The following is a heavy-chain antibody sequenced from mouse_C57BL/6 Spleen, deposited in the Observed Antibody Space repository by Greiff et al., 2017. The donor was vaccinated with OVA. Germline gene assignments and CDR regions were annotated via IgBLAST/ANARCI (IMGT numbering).Heavy chain of an antibody. J-gene: IGHJ2*01. V-gene: IGHV1-64*01. D-gene: IGHD2-4*01. Sequence: QVQLQQPGAELVKPGASVKLSCKASGYTFTSYWMHWVKQRPGQGLEWIGMIHPNSGSTNYNEKFKSKATLTVDKSSSTAYMQLSSLTSEDSAVYYCARGRLRREGSDYWGQGTTLTVSS. CDR2: IHPNSGST. CDR1: GYTFTSYW. CDR3: ARGRLRREGSDY.